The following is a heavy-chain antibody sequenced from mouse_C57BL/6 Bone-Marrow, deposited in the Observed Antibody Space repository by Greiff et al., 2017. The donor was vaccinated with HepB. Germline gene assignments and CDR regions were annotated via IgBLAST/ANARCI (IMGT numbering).Heavy chain of an antibody. V-gene: IGHV1-69*01. CDR1: GYTFTSYW. Sequence: QVQLQQPGAELVMPGASVKLSCKASGYTFTSYWMHWVKQRPGQGLEWIGEIDPSDSYTNYNQKFKGKSTLTVDKSSSTAYMQLISLTSEDSAVYYCARRRGSSYPYFDYWGQGTTLTVSS. D-gene: IGHD1-1*01. CDR3: ARRRGSSYPYFDY. CDR2: IDPSDSYT. J-gene: IGHJ2*01.